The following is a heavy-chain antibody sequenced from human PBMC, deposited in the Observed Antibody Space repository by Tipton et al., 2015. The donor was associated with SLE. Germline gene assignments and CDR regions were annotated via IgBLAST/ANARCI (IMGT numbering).Heavy chain of an antibody. Sequence: QVQLVQSGGGVVQPGRSLRLSCAASGFTFSSYAMHWVRQAPGKGLEWVAVISYDGSNKYYADSVKGRFTISRDNSKNTLYLQMNSLRAEDTAVYYCATDLAGYGTGPVATPTYWGQGTLVTVSS. V-gene: IGHV3-30*04. CDR2: ISYDGSNK. D-gene: IGHD4-23*01. CDR1: GFTFSSYA. CDR3: ATDLAGYGTGPVATPTY. J-gene: IGHJ4*01.